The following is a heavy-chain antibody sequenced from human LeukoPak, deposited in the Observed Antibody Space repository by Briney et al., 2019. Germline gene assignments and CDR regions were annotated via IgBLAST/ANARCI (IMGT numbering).Heavy chain of an antibody. V-gene: IGHV1-2*02. Sequence: GASVKVSCKASGYTFTGYYMHWVRQDPGQGLEWMGWINPNSGGTNYAQKFQGRVTMTRDTSISTAYMELSRLRSDDTAVSYCARDGYSYGSENWFDPWGQGTLVTVSS. D-gene: IGHD5-18*01. CDR3: ARDGYSYGSENWFDP. J-gene: IGHJ5*02. CDR2: INPNSGGT. CDR1: GYTFTGYY.